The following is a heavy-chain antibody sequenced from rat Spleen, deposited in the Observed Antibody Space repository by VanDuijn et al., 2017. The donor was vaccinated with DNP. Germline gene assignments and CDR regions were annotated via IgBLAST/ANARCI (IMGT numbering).Heavy chain of an antibody. V-gene: IGHV5S10*01. J-gene: IGHJ2*01. CDR2: FFFDGSVT. CDR3: ATGIYFDY. CDR1: GFTFSDYA. Sequence: EVQLVESGGGLVQPGNSLKVSCAASGFTFSDYAMAWVRQSPKKSLEWVAAFFFDGSVTYYRDSVKGRFTISRDNAKSTLYLQMDSLRSEDTATYYCATGIYFDYWGQGVMVTVSS.